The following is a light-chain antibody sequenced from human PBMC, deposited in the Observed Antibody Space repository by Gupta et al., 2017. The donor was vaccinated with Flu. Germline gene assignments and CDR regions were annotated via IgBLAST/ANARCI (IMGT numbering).Light chain of an antibody. CDR1: QSLLHSNGYNY. V-gene: IGKV2-28*01. CDR2: LGS. CDR3: MQALQTPWT. J-gene: IGKJ1*01. Sequence: VTPGEPASISCRSSQSLLHSNGYNYLDWYLQKPWQSPQLLIYLGSNRASGVPDRFSGSGSGTDFTLKISRVEAEDVGVYYCMQALQTPWTFGQGTKVEIE.